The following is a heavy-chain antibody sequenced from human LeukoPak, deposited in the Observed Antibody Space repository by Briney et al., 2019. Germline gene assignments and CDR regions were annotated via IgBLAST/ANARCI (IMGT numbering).Heavy chain of an antibody. V-gene: IGHV1-18*01. D-gene: IGHD1-26*01. CDR3: ARDRVGADFDF. Sequence: ASVKVSCKASGYTFTSYGISWVRQAPGQGLEWMGWISAYNGNTNYAQKFQGRVTMTTDTSTSTAYMDLRSLRSDDTAMYYCARDRVGADFDFWGQGTLVTVSS. J-gene: IGHJ4*02. CDR1: GYTFTSYG. CDR2: ISAYNGNT.